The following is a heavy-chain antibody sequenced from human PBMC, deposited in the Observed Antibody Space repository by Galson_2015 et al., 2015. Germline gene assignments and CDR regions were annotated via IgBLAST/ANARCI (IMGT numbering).Heavy chain of an antibody. CDR2: ISYDRSNK. V-gene: IGHV3-30-3*01. Sequence: SLRLSCAASGFTFSSYAMHWVRQAPGKGLEWVAVISYDRSNKYYADSVKGRFTISRDNSKNTLYLQMNSLRAEDTAVYYCARGYCSGGSCYHDYWGQGTLVTVSS. D-gene: IGHD2-15*01. J-gene: IGHJ4*02. CDR1: GFTFSSYA. CDR3: ARGYCSGGSCYHDY.